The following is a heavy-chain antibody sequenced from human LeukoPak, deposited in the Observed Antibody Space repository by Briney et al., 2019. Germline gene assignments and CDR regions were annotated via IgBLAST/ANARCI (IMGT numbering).Heavy chain of an antibody. Sequence: ASVKVSCTASGYTFTSYGINWVRQATGQGLEWMGWMNPNSGNTGYAQKFQGRVTMTRNTSISTAYMELSSLRSEDTAVYYCARWVVAAGFDYWGQGTLVTVSS. J-gene: IGHJ4*02. CDR1: GYTFTSYG. V-gene: IGHV1-8*01. CDR3: ARWVVAAGFDY. D-gene: IGHD2-15*01. CDR2: MNPNSGNT.